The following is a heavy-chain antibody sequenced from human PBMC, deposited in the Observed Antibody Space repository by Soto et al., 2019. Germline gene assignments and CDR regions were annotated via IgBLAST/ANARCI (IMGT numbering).Heavy chain of an antibody. D-gene: IGHD3-22*01. J-gene: IGHJ4*02. CDR2: IIPMFGKA. CDR1: GGTFSRFA. Sequence: ASVKVSCKASGGTFSRFAISWVRQAPGQGLEWMGGIIPMFGKANYAQKFQGRVTITADESTSTGYMELRSLTSEDTAVYYCARDGTLYDSNGYYHVYWGQGTLVTVSS. V-gene: IGHV1-69*13. CDR3: ARDGTLYDSNGYYHVY.